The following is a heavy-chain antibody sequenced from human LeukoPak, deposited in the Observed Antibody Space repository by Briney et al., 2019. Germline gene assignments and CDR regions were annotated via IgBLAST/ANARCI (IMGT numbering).Heavy chain of an antibody. CDR1: GFTFSTYS. CDR3: ARGYCSGGSCYFNYFGY. J-gene: IGHJ4*02. V-gene: IGHV3-21*01. Sequence: GGSLRLSCAASGFTFSTYSMNWVRQAPGKGLEWVSSISSGSSYIFYADSVRGRFTISRDNAKNSLYLQMNSLRAEDTAVYYCARGYCSGGSCYFNYFGYWGQGTLVTVSS. CDR2: ISSGSSYI. D-gene: IGHD2-15*01.